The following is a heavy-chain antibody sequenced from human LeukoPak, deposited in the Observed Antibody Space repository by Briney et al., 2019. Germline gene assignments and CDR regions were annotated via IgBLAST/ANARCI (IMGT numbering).Heavy chain of an antibody. CDR1: GFTFSSYD. CDR3: ARGVGIAAAGSYYYYGMDV. CDR2: IGTAGDT. V-gene: IGHV3-13*01. Sequence: PGGSLRLSCAASGFTFSSYDMHWVRKATGKGLEWVSAIGTAGDTYYPGSVKGRFTISRENAKNSLYLQMNSLRAEDTAVYYCARGVGIAAAGSYYYYGMDVWGQGTTVTVSS. D-gene: IGHD6-13*01. J-gene: IGHJ6*02.